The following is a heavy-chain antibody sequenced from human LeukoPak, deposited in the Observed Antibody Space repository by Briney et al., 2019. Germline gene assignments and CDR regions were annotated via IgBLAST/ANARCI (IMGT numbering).Heavy chain of an antibody. CDR3: ARHVGINYLEPSWFDP. Sequence: SETLSLTCTVSGGSISSYYWSWIRQPAGKGLEWIGRIYTSGSTNYNPSLKSRVTMSVDTSKNQFSLKLSSVTAADTAAYYCARHVGINYLEPSWFDPWGQGTLVTVSS. J-gene: IGHJ5*02. CDR1: GGSISSYY. D-gene: IGHD1-1*01. CDR2: IYTSGST. V-gene: IGHV4-4*07.